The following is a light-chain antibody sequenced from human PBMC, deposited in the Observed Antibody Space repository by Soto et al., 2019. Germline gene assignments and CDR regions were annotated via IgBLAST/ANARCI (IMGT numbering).Light chain of an antibody. CDR3: QQARTFPLT. CDR1: QGVGSW. CDR2: KIS. V-gene: IGKV1-12*01. J-gene: IGKJ4*01. Sequence: DIQMTQSPSFVSASVGDRVSITCRANQGVGSWLAWYQQKPGKAPSLVIYKISTLHSGVPSRFRGSGSGTEVTRTISSLQPEDFASYYCQQARTFPLTFREGTKVEI.